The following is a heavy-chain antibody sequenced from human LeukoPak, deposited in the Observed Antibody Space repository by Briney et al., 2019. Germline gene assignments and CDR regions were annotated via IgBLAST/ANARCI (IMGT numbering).Heavy chain of an antibody. CDR1: GGSISSSNYY. CDR2: VYYSGNT. Sequence: SETLSPTCTVSGGSISSSNYYWGWIRQPPGTGLECIGSVYYSGNTYYNPSLKSRVTISVDTSKNQFSLKLSSVTAADTAVYYCARAVTSSSSWYKWVNWFDPWGQGTLVTVSS. CDR3: ARAVTSSSSWYKWVNWFDP. D-gene: IGHD6-13*01. V-gene: IGHV4-39*07. J-gene: IGHJ5*02.